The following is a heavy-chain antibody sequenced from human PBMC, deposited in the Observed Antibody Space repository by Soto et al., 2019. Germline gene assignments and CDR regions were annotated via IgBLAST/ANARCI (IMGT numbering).Heavy chain of an antibody. V-gene: IGHV1-2*02. CDR3: ASLQTSGWYGVH. CDR2: IYPNSGDT. Sequence: ASVKVSGKASGYSFTVYYIHCLLQAPLQGLEWMGWIYPNSGDTKSAQKFQGRLTLTRDTSITTAYMELSSLRSDDTAIYYCASLQTSGWYGVHWGQGTLVTVSS. CDR1: GYSFTVYY. J-gene: IGHJ4*02. D-gene: IGHD6-19*01.